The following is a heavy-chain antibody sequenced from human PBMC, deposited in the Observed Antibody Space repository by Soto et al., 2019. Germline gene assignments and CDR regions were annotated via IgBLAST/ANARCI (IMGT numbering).Heavy chain of an antibody. CDR3: ARGGSGSYTFPRWYFDL. CDR1: GGSISSGDYY. J-gene: IGHJ2*01. D-gene: IGHD1-26*01. V-gene: IGHV4-30-4*01. CDR2: IYYSGST. Sequence: QVQLQESGPGLVNPSQTLSLTCTVSGGSISSGDYYWSWIRQPPGKGLEWIGYIYYSGSTYYNPSLKSRVTISVDTSKNQFSLKLSSVTAADTAVYYCARGGSGSYTFPRWYFDLWGRGTLVTVSS.